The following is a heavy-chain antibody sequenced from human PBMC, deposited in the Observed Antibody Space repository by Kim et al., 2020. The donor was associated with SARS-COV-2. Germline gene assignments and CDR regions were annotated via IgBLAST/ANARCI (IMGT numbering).Heavy chain of an antibody. Sequence: SVKVSCKASGGTFSSYAISWVRQAPGQWLEWMGGIIPIFGTANYAQKFQGRVTITADESTSTAYMELSSLRSEDTAVYYCARALPVAGKAPGYYGMDVWGQGTTVTVSS. J-gene: IGHJ6*02. D-gene: IGHD6-19*01. V-gene: IGHV1-69*13. CDR1: GGTFSSYA. CDR3: ARALPVAGKAPGYYGMDV. CDR2: IIPIFGTA.